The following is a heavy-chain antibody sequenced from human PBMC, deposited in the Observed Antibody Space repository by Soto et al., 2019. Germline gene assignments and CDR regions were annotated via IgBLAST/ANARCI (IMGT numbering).Heavy chain of an antibody. J-gene: IGHJ6*03. CDR3: ARDRAVYYYYYYMDV. Sequence: SVWAACKTSGYTLTVYVMHWAGSFNKQRLEWMGWINAGNGNTKYSQKFQGRVTITRDTSESTAYMELSSLRSEDTAVYFCARDRAVYYYYYYMDVWVKGTTVTVSS. CDR2: INAGNGNT. V-gene: IGHV1-3*01. D-gene: IGHD3-10*01. CDR1: GYTLTVYV.